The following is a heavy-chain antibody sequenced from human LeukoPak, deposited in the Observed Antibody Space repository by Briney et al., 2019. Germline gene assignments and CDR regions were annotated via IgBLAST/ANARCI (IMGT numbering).Heavy chain of an antibody. CDR3: ARGYSSSWYLAEYFQH. J-gene: IGHJ1*01. D-gene: IGHD6-13*01. CDR2: ISAYNGKT. Sequence: ASVKVSCKASGYTFTSYGISWVRQAPGQGVEWMGWISAYNGKTNYAQGLQGRVTMTTDTSTSTAYMELRSLGSDDTAMYYCARGYSSSWYLAEYFQHWGQGTLITVSS. V-gene: IGHV1-18*01. CDR1: GYTFTSYG.